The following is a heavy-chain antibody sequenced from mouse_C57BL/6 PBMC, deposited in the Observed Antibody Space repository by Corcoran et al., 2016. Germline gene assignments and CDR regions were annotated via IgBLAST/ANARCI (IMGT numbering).Heavy chain of an antibody. D-gene: IGHD2-3*01. J-gene: IGHJ4*01. V-gene: IGHV1-26*01. Sequence: EVQLQQSGPELVKPGASVKISCKASGYTFTDYYMNWVKQSHGKSLEWIGDINPNNGGTSYNQKFKGKATLTVDKSSSTAYMELRSLTSEDSAVYYCARYDGYYLYYYAMDYWGQGTSVTVSS. CDR2: INPNNGGT. CDR1: GYTFTDYY. CDR3: ARYDGYYLYYYAMDY.